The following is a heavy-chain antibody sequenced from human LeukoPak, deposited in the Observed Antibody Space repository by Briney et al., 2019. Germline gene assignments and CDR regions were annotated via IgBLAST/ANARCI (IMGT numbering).Heavy chain of an antibody. CDR1: GDSISSISSNN. J-gene: IGHJ5*02. V-gene: IGHV4-39*01. D-gene: IGHD5-18*01. CDR2: IHYTGST. CDR3: ARLPTGYPNWFDT. Sequence: SETLSLTCAVSGDSISSISSNNWAWIRQPPVKGLELIAAIHYTGSTYYNPSFMSRVTISVDTSKNQFSLKLNSLTATDTAVYYCARLPTGYPNWFDTWGQGILVTVSS.